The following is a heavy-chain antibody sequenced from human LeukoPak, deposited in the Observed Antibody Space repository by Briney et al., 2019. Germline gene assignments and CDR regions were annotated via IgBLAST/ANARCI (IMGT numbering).Heavy chain of an antibody. Sequence: SETLSLTCAVFGGSFSGYYWSWIRQPPGKGLEWIGEINHSGSTIYNPPFKSRVTISVDTSKNQVSLKLSSVTAADTAVYYCARGIQRPRKRFDYWGQGTLVTVSS. V-gene: IGHV4-34*01. CDR1: GGSFSGYY. J-gene: IGHJ4*02. D-gene: IGHD5-18*01. CDR2: INHSGST. CDR3: ARGIQRPRKRFDY.